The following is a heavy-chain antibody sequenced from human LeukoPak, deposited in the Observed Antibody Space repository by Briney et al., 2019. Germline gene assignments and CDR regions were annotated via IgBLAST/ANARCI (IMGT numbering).Heavy chain of an antibody. D-gene: IGHD6-6*01. Sequence: GGSLRLSCAASGFIFDDNAMHWVRQAPGKGLEWVSGISWNSGKIGYADSVKGRFTISRDNAKNSLYLQMNSLRAEDTAIYYCARDIGIASRPVAEYDYGMDVWGQGTTVTVSS. V-gene: IGHV3-9*01. CDR1: GFIFDDNA. J-gene: IGHJ6*02. CDR2: ISWNSGKI. CDR3: ARDIGIASRPVAEYDYGMDV.